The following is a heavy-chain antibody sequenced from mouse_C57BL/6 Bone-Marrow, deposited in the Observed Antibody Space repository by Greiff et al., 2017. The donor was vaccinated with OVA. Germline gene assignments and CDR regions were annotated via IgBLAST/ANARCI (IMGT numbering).Heavy chain of an antibody. J-gene: IGHJ2*01. CDR3: ARRSSHDY. CDR2: INPSSGYT. V-gene: IGHV1-7*01. Sequence: QVQLQQSGAELAKPGASVKLSCKASGYTFTSYWMHWVKQRPGQGLEWIGYINPSSGYTKYNQKFKGKATLTADKSSSTAYMQLSSLTSEDSAVYFCARRSSHDYWGQGTTLTVSS. CDR1: GYTFTSYW. D-gene: IGHD1-1*01.